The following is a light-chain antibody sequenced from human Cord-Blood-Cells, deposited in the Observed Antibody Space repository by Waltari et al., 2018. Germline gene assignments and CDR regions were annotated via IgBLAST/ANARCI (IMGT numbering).Light chain of an antibody. CDR2: WAS. J-gene: IGKJ2*01. CDR3: QQYYSTHT. Sequence: DIVMTQSPDSLAVSLGERATINCKSSQSVLYSSNKKNYLAWYQQKPGQPPKLLIYWASTRESGVPDRFSGSGSGTDFTLTISSLQAEDVAVYYCQQYYSTHTFGQGTKLEIK. CDR1: QSVLYSSNKKNY. V-gene: IGKV4-1*01.